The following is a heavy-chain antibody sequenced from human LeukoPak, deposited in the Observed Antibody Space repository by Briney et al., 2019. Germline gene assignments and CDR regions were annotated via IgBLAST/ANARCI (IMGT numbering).Heavy chain of an antibody. CDR3: ASSLYYDSSGLNLDY. CDR1: GYTFTSYD. Sequence: ASVKVSCKASGYTFTSYDINWVRQATGQGLGWMGWMNPNSGNTGYAQKFQGRVTMTRNTSISTAYMELSSLRSEDTAVYYCASSLYYDSSGLNLDYWGQGTLVTVSS. CDR2: MNPNSGNT. V-gene: IGHV1-8*01. D-gene: IGHD3-22*01. J-gene: IGHJ4*02.